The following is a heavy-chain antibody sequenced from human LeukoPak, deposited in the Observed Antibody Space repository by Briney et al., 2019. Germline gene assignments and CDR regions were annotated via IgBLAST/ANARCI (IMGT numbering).Heavy chain of an antibody. D-gene: IGHD2-2*01. J-gene: IGHJ4*02. Sequence: PGGSLRLSCAASGFTFSSYAMSWVRQAPGKGLEWVSAISGSGGSTYYADSVKGRFTTSRDNSKNTLYLQMNSLRAEDTAVYYCAKDGCSSTSCYADYWGQGTLVTVSS. V-gene: IGHV3-23*01. CDR1: GFTFSSYA. CDR3: AKDGCSSTSCYADY. CDR2: ISGSGGST.